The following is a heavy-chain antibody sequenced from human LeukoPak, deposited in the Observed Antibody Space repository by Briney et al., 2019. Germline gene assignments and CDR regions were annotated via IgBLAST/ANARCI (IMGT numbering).Heavy chain of an antibody. V-gene: IGHV1-69*04. J-gene: IGHJ5*02. CDR1: GGTFSSYA. Sequence: ASVKVSCKASGGTFSSYAISWVRQAPGQGLEWMGRIIPILGIANYAQKLQGRVTITADKSTSTAYMELSSLRSEDTAVYYCARGKQLGPGERNWFDPWGQGTLVTVSS. CDR2: IIPILGIA. D-gene: IGHD6-13*01. CDR3: ARGKQLGPGERNWFDP.